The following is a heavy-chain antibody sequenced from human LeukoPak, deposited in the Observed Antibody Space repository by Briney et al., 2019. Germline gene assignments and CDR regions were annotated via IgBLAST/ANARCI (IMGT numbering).Heavy chain of an antibody. V-gene: IGHV3-33*01. Sequence: PGGSLRLSCAASGFTFSSYGMHWVRQAPGKGLEWVAVIRYDGSNKYYADSVKGRFTISRDNSKNTLYLQMNSLRAEDTAVYYCARDNGGSYYWFDPWGQGTLVTVSS. J-gene: IGHJ5*02. D-gene: IGHD1-26*01. CDR3: ARDNGGSYYWFDP. CDR1: GFTFSSYG. CDR2: IRYDGSNK.